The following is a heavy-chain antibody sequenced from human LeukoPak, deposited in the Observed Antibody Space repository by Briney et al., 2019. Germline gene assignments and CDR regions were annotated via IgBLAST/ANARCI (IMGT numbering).Heavy chain of an antibody. Sequence: ASVKVSCQASGYTFTSYGISWVRQAPGQGLEWMGWISAYNGNTNYAQKLQGRVTMTTDTSTSTAYMELRSLRSDDTAVYYCARASRMVRGENWFDPWGQGTLVTVSS. V-gene: IGHV1-18*04. CDR1: GYTFTSYG. D-gene: IGHD3-10*01. CDR2: ISAYNGNT. CDR3: ARASRMVRGENWFDP. J-gene: IGHJ5*02.